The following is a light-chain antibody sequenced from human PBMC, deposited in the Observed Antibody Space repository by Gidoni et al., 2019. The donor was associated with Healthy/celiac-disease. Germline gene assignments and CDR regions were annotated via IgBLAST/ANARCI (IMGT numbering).Light chain of an antibody. CDR3: QQYGSSRT. J-gene: IGKJ1*01. CDR2: GAS. V-gene: IGKV3-20*01. CDR1: QSVSSSY. Sequence: EIVLTQSPGALSLSPGDRATLSCRASQSVSSSYLAWYQQKPGQAARLIIYGASSRAAGLPDRFSGSGCGTDFTLTISRLEPEDFAVYYCQQYGSSRTFGQGTQVEIK.